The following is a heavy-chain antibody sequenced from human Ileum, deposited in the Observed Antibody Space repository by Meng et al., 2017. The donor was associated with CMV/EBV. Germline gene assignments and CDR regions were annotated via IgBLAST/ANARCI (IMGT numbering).Heavy chain of an antibody. J-gene: IGHJ3*02. CDR3: AKDRRGSGANDFDI. V-gene: IGHV3-23*01. Sequence: GESLKISCAASGFTFSSYAMSWVRQAPGKGLEWVSAFSGSGGSTYYADSVKGRFTISRDNSKNTLYPQLNSLRAEDTAVYYCAKDRRGSGANDFDIWGQGTMVTVSS. CDR2: FSGSGGST. CDR1: GFTFSSYA. D-gene: IGHD3-10*01.